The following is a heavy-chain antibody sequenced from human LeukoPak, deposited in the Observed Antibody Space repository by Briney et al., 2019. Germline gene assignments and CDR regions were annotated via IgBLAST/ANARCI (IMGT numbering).Heavy chain of an antibody. CDR1: GGSISSHY. CDR3: ARTWGAWKYDY. D-gene: IGHD3-16*01. J-gene: IGHJ4*02. Sequence: SETLSLTCTVSGGSISSHYWTWIRQPPGKGLEWIGYIYYSGTTDYNPSLKSRVTISVDTSRNQFSLKVGSVTAADTAVYYCARTWGAWKYDYWGQGTLVTVSS. CDR2: IYYSGTT. V-gene: IGHV4-59*11.